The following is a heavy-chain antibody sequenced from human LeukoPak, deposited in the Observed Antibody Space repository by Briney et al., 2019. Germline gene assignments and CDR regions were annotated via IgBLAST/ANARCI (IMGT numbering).Heavy chain of an antibody. V-gene: IGHV3-49*03. CDR3: TRGARVTAVRTFDY. Sequence: PGGSLRLSCTASGFTFCDYAMSWFRQAPGKGLEWVGFIRSKAYGGTTEYAASVKGRFTISRDDTKSIAYLQMNSLKTEDTAVYYCTRGARVTAVRTFDYWGQGTLVTVSS. J-gene: IGHJ4*02. CDR1: GFTFCDYA. D-gene: IGHD4-17*01. CDR2: IRSKAYGGTT.